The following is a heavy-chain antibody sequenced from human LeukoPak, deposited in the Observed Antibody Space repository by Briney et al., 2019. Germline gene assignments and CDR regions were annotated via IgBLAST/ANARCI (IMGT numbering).Heavy chain of an antibody. CDR2: IYYSGST. J-gene: IGHJ4*02. V-gene: IGHV4-39*07. CDR3: ARVVAVAGTFPDS. Sequence: PSETLSLTCTVSDGSISSSTYYWGWIRQPPGKGLEWIGSIYYSGSTYYNPSLKSRVTISIDTSKSQFSLKVSSVTAADTAVYFCARVVAVAGTFPDSWGQGTLVTVSS. CDR1: DGSISSSTYY. D-gene: IGHD6-19*01.